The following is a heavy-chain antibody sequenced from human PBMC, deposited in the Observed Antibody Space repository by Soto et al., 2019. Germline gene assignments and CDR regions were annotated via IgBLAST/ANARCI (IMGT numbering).Heavy chain of an antibody. J-gene: IGHJ4*02. Sequence: QVQLVQSGAELKKPGASVKVSCKASGYTFSNYDMNWVRQATGQGPEWIGWVNPNNGDTGYAQKFQGRVTLTTDIPPTKAYLELTRPPSEDTAILFFAKGLGKGSAKSLGQRGQGTLITVSS. D-gene: IGHD3-10*01. CDR2: VNPNNGDT. CDR1: GYTFSNYD. V-gene: IGHV1-8*01. CDR3: AKGLGKGSAKSLGQ.